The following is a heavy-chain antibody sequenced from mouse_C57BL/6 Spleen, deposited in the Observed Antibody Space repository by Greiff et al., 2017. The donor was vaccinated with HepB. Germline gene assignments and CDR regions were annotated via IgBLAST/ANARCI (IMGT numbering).Heavy chain of an antibody. CDR1: GFTFSDYY. J-gene: IGHJ2*01. Sequence: EVKLMESEGGLVQPGSSMKLSCTASGFTFSDYYMAWVRQVPEKGLEWVANINYDGSSTYYLDSLKSRFIISRDNAKNILYLQMSSLKSEDTATYYCARDLGDYFDYWGQGTTLTVSS. V-gene: IGHV5-16*01. CDR2: INYDGSST. D-gene: IGHD4-1*01. CDR3: ARDLGDYFDY.